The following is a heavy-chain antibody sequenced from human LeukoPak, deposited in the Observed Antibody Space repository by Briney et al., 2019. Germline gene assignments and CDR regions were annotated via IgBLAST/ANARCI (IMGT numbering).Heavy chain of an antibody. J-gene: IGHJ4*02. CDR3: AKGRGFRVWGPWDN. D-gene: IGHD3-16*01. Sequence: GGSLRLSCAASGFTFNNYEMNWVRQAPGKGLEWISYVSSSGTTIYYADSVKGRFTISRDNSKNTLFLGMNSLRVEDTAVYYCAKGRGFRVWGPWDNWGQGTLITVSS. CDR2: VSSSGTTI. V-gene: IGHV3-48*03. CDR1: GFTFNNYE.